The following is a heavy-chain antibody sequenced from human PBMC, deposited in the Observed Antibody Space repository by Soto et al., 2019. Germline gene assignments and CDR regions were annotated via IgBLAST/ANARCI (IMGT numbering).Heavy chain of an antibody. CDR2: INHSGST. Sequence: ETLSLTCAVYGGSFSGYYWSWIRQPPGKGLEWIGEINHSGSTNYNPSLKSRVTISVDTSKNQFSLRLSSVTAADTAVYYCARDGRKYYYDSSGYYLKRNWFDPWGQGTLVTVSS. D-gene: IGHD3-22*01. CDR3: ARDGRKYYYDSSGYYLKRNWFDP. CDR1: GGSFSGYY. V-gene: IGHV4-34*01. J-gene: IGHJ5*02.